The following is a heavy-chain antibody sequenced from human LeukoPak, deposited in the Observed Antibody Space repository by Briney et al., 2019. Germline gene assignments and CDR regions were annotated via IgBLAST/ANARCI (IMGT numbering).Heavy chain of an antibody. CDR2: IYYSGST. CDR1: GGSISSSSYY. CDR3: ARHLANYYGSGSYYNVGGIFDY. Sequence: SETLSLTCTVSGGSISSSSYYWGWIRQPPGKGLEWIGSIYYSGSTYYNPSLKSRVTISVDTSKNQFSLKLSSVTAADTAVYYCARHLANYYGSGSYYNVGGIFDYWGQGTLVTVSS. J-gene: IGHJ4*02. D-gene: IGHD3-10*01. V-gene: IGHV4-39*01.